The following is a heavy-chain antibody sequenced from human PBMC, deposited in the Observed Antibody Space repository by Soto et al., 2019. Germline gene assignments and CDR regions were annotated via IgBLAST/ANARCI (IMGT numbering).Heavy chain of an antibody. D-gene: IGHD2-21*02. CDR3: FTYCGGDCYDAFDI. Sequence: SETLSPTCTVSGGSISSSSYYWGWIRQPPGKGLEWIGSIYYSGSTYYNPSLKSRVTISVDTSKNQFSLKLSSVTAADTAVYYCFTYCGGDCYDAFDIWGQGTMVTVSS. CDR2: IYYSGST. J-gene: IGHJ3*02. V-gene: IGHV4-39*01. CDR1: GGSISSSSYY.